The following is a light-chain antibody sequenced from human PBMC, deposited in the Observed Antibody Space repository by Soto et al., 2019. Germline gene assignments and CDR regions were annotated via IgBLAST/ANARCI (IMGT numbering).Light chain of an antibody. CDR3: SSYTTSSTLV. J-gene: IGLJ1*01. V-gene: IGLV2-14*01. Sequence: SVLTQPASVSGSPGQSITISCTGTSTDVGGYNYVSWYQQQPGKAPKLMISDVSDRPSGVSNRFSGSKSGNTASLTISGLQAEDEADYYCSSYTTSSTLVFGTGTKVTVL. CDR2: DVS. CDR1: STDVGGYNY.